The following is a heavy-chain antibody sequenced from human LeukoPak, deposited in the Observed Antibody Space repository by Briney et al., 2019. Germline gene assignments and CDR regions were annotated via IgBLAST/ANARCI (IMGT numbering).Heavy chain of an antibody. CDR2: IKSKTDGGTT. J-gene: IGHJ5*02. CDR3: TTLTMVLGVMSLNWFDL. CDR1: GFTFSNAW. V-gene: IGHV3-15*01. D-gene: IGHD3-10*01. Sequence: GGSLRLSCAASGFTFSNAWMSWLRQAPGKGLEWVGRIKSKTDGGTTDYAAPVKGRFTISRDDSKNTPYLQMNSLKTEDTAVYYCTTLTMVLGVMSLNWFDLCGQGTLVTVSS.